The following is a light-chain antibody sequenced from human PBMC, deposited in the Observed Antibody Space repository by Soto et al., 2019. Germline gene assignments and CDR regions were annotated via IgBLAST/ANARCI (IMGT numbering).Light chain of an antibody. J-gene: IGKJ1*01. CDR2: AAS. CDR3: QQSYNSPPT. Sequence: DFQMTQSPSSLFTSVGDRVTITCRASENIRSYLNWYQQKPGKGPKLLIYAASTLQSGIPSRFSGSGSGTDFSFTISGLQPEDIATYYCQQSYNSPPTFGLGTKVDIK. CDR1: ENIRSY. V-gene: IGKV1-39*01.